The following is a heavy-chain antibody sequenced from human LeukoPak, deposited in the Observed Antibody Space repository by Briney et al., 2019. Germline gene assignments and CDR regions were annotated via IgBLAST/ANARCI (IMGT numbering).Heavy chain of an antibody. Sequence: PSETLSLTCAVSGGSMNSNYWTWVRQPSGKGLEWIGEIYHTGITNYNPSLQSRVSISLDTSKSQFSLTIYSLTAADTAVYYCARPPWGVYAMDVWGKGTTVTVSS. CDR2: IYHTGIT. CDR1: GGSMNSNYW. J-gene: IGHJ6*04. D-gene: IGHD3-16*01. V-gene: IGHV4-4*02. CDR3: ARPPWGVYAMDV.